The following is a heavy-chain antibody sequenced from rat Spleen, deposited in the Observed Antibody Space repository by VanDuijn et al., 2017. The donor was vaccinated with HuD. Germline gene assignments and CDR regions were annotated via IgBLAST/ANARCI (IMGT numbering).Heavy chain of an antibody. D-gene: IGHD1-12*02. CDR1: GLTFSDYD. J-gene: IGHJ3*01. CDR2: ISSDGDNT. V-gene: IGHV5-25*01. CDR3: ATQDYDGSYYYGWFAY. Sequence: EVQLVESGGGLVQPGRSMKLSCAASGLTFSDYDMAWVRQAPTKGLEWIASISSDGDNTYYRDSVKGRFTISRDNAKSTLYVQMDSLRSEDTATYYCATQDYDGSYYYGWFAYWGQGTLVTVSS.